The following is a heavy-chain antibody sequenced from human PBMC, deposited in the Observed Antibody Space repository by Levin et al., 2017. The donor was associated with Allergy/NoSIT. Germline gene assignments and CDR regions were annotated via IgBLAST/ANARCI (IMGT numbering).Heavy chain of an antibody. CDR2: IRSNTHGGTT. Sequence: PGGSLRLSCTVSGLAFGDFAMMWFRQAPGKGLEWVSFIRSNTHGGTTYYAASVEGRFTMSRDDSKSIAYLQMSSLKTEDTAVYFCTRVLVAAGPRLDCWGQGTLVTVSS. D-gene: IGHD1-26*01. J-gene: IGHJ4*02. CDR1: GLAFGDFA. V-gene: IGHV3-49*03. CDR3: TRVLVAAGPRLDC.